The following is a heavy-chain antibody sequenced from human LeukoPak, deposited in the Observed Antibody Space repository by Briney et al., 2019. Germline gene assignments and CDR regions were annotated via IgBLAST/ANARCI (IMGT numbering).Heavy chain of an antibody. CDR3: AKDRYDSSGLPPTIDY. J-gene: IGHJ4*02. CDR1: GFIFSNYA. CDR2: ISASGGST. D-gene: IGHD3-22*01. V-gene: IGHV3-23*01. Sequence: GGSLRLFCTTSGFIFSNYAMSWVRQAPGKGLEWVSSISASGGSTYYADSVKGRFTISRDNSKNTLYLQMNSLRAEDTAVYYCAKDRYDSSGLPPTIDYWGQGTLVTVSS.